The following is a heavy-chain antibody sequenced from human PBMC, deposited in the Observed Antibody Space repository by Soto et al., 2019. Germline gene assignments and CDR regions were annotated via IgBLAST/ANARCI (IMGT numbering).Heavy chain of an antibody. V-gene: IGHV3-30-3*01. Sequence: QVQLVESGGGVVQPGRSLRLSCAASGFTFSSYAMHWVRQAPGKGLEWVAVISYDGSNKYYADSVKGRFTISRDNSKNTXYXXMNSLRAEDTAVYYCARAGDEPAKYIVLVPEVIDYWGQGTLVTVSS. J-gene: IGHJ4*02. CDR2: ISYDGSNK. D-gene: IGHD2-2*01. CDR3: ARAGDEPAKYIVLVPEVIDY. CDR1: GFTFSSYA.